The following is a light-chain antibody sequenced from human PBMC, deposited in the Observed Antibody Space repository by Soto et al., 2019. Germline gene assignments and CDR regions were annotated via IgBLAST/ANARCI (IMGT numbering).Light chain of an antibody. J-gene: IGKJ1*01. V-gene: IGKV1-5*01. CDR2: AAS. Sequence: DIQMTQSPSSLSASVGDRVTITCRASQSISSYLNWYQQKPGKAPKLLIYAASSLQSGVPSRFSVSGSGTEFTLTIGSLQHDDFATYYCKQYNSYSQKFGQGTKVDIK. CDR1: QSISSY. CDR3: KQYNSYSQK.